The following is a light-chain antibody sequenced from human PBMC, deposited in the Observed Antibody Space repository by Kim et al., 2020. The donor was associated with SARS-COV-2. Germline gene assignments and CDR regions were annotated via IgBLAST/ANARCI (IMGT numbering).Light chain of an antibody. CDR2: TDD. J-gene: IGLJ3*02. Sequence: QSVLTQPPSASGTPGQRVTISCSGSSSNIGSNTVNCYQQYHGTAPQHLIVTDDQRRSAVSYRVSCSKSGTSSSLPISAVRSEDEDDYYCATWDDSLDVWMFGGGTQLTVL. CDR1: SSNIGSNT. V-gene: IGLV1-44*01. CDR3: ATWDDSLDVWM.